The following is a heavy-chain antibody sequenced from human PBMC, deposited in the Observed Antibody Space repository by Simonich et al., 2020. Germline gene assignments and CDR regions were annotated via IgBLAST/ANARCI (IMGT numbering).Heavy chain of an antibody. CDR2: IYYTGST. J-gene: IGHJ6*04. Sequence: QVQLQESGPGLVKPSETLSLTCPVSGGSISSYYWSWIRQPPGKGLEWIGYIYYTGSTNYNPSLKSRATRNVEPSKNQLPWMRNTVTATHTAVDYCARSLGYFYDYYDMDVWGEGTTVTVST. CDR3: ARSLGYFYDYYDMDV. D-gene: IGHD1-26*01. V-gene: IGHV4-59*08. CDR1: GGSISSYY.